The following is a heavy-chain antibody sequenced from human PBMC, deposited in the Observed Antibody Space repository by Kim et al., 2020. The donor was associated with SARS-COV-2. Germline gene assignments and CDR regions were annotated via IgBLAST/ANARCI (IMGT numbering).Heavy chain of an antibody. Sequence: GGSLRLSCAASGFTFSSYAMNWVRQAPGKGLEWVSSFSGSGGRTYYADSVKGRFTISRDNSKNTLYMQMNSLSAEDTAVYYCVPFGVVSQGYWGQGTLVTVSS. D-gene: IGHD3-3*01. J-gene: IGHJ4*02. CDR1: GFTFSSYA. CDR3: VPFGVVSQGY. V-gene: IGHV3-23*01. CDR2: FSGSGGRT.